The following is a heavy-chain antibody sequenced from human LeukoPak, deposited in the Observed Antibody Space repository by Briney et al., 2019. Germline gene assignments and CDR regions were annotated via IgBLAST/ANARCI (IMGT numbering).Heavy chain of an antibody. J-gene: IGHJ4*02. CDR3: ARVGATSSSWYYFDY. Sequence: SQTLSLTCTVSGGSISSGDYYWSWIRQPPGKGLEWIGYIYYSGSTYYNPSLKSQVTISVDTSKNQFSLKLSSVTAADTAVYYCARVGATSSSWYYFDYWGQGTLVTVSS. CDR1: GGSISSGDYY. V-gene: IGHV4-30-4*01. D-gene: IGHD6-13*01. CDR2: IYYSGST.